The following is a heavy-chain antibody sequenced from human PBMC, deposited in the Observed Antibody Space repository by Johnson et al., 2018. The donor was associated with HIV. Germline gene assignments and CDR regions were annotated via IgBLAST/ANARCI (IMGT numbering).Heavy chain of an antibody. V-gene: IGHV3-9*01. CDR2: ISGSGGSI. D-gene: IGHD6-19*01. CDR3: AKSHSSGWTYDAFDI. CDR1: GFTFSSYG. Sequence: VQLVESGGGVVQPGRSLRLSCAASGFTFSSYGMHWVRQAPGKGLEWVSAISGSGGSIGYADSVKGRFTISRDNAKNSLYLQMNSLRAEDTALYYCAKSHSSGWTYDAFDIWGQGTMVTVSS. J-gene: IGHJ3*02.